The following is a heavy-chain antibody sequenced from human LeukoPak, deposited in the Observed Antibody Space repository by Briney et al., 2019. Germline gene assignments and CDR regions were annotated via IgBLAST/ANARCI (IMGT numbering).Heavy chain of an antibody. J-gene: IGHJ4*02. D-gene: IGHD6-13*01. Sequence: GGSLRLSCAASGFTFSSYGMHWVRQAPGKGLEWVAFIRYDGSNKYYADSVKGRFTISRDNSKNTLYLQMNSLRAEDTAVYYCAKDQLSSKAGFSSSWYGLRYFDYWGQGTLVTVSS. V-gene: IGHV3-30*02. CDR2: IRYDGSNK. CDR1: GFTFSSYG. CDR3: AKDQLSSKAGFSSSWYGLRYFDY.